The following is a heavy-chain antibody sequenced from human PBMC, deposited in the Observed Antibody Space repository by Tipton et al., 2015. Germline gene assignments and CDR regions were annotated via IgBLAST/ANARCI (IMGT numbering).Heavy chain of an antibody. J-gene: IGHJ3*02. CDR1: GGSIGSGIYY. V-gene: IGHV4-39*02. CDR3: ARHDFWSGYYEDAFDI. Sequence: LRLSCIVSGGSIGSGIYYWGWIRQPPGKGLEWLGTIYYRGTPYYNPSLKSRVTISGDTTKNHFSLRRSSVTAADTAIYYCARHDFWSGYYEDAFDIWGQGTMVTVSS. CDR2: IYYRGTP. D-gene: IGHD3-3*01.